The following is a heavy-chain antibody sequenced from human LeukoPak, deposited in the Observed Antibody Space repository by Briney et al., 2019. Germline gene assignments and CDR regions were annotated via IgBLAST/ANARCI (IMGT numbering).Heavy chain of an antibody. V-gene: IGHV1-69*06. D-gene: IGHD6-19*01. CDR3: ARGRYSSGWYFWDYYYMDV. CDR2: IIPIFGTA. Sequence: ASVKVSCKASGGTFSSYAISWVRQAPGQGLEWMGGIIPIFGTANYAQKFQGRVTITADKSTSTAYMELSSLRSEDTAVYYCARGRYSSGWYFWDYYYMDVWGKGTTVTVSS. CDR1: GGTFSSYA. J-gene: IGHJ6*03.